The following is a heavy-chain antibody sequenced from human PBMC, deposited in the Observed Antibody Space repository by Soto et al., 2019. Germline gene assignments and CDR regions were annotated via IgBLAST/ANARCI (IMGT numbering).Heavy chain of an antibody. CDR1: GGSISSGDYY. Sequence: SETLSLTCTVSGGSISSGDYYWSWIRQPPGKGLEWIGYIYYSGSTYYNPSLKSRVTISVDTSKNQFSLKLSSVTAADTAVYYCARDLSDYSNYFDYWGQGTLVTVSS. J-gene: IGHJ4*02. CDR3: ARDLSDYSNYFDY. D-gene: IGHD4-4*01. V-gene: IGHV4-30-4*01. CDR2: IYYSGST.